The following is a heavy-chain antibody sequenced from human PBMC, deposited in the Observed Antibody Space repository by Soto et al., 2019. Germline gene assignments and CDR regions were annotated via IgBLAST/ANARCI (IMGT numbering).Heavy chain of an antibody. Sequence: GAARRSXEACGLKLWSYAMSWVRQAKGKGLEWVSAIGGRGSSTYYVDSVKGRFTISRDSSKNTLYLQMNSLRAEDTAIYYCAKDLPGELLPTCFDSWGQGTLVTVSS. CDR3: AKDLPGELLPTCFDS. CDR2: IGGRGSST. D-gene: IGHD1-26*01. CDR1: GLKLWSYA. J-gene: IGHJ5*01. V-gene: IGHV3-23*01.